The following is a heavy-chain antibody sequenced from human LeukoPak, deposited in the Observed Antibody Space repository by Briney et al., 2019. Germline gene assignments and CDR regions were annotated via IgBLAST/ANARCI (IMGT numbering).Heavy chain of an antibody. J-gene: IGHJ4*02. D-gene: IGHD7-27*01. Sequence: PGGSLRLSCAASGFTFSYYGMHWVRQAPGKGLEWVAVIRYDGSNKYYAVSVKGRVTISNDNSKNTLYLQMNSLKAEDTAVYCCARDRDHSATLGDYWGQGPLVTVSS. CDR3: ARDRDHSATLGDY. CDR1: GFTFSYYG. CDR2: IRYDGSNK. V-gene: IGHV3-33*01.